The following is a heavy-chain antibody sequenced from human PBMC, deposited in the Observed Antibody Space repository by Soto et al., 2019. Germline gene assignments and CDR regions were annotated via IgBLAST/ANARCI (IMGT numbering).Heavy chain of an antibody. CDR1: GGSISSSNW. CDR2: IYHSGST. D-gene: IGHD3-3*01. V-gene: IGHV4-4*02. Sequence: PSETLSLTCAVSGGSISSSNWWSWVRQPPGKGLEWIGEIYHSGSTNYNPSLKSRVTISVDKSKNQFSLKLSSVTAADTAVYYCEGWVTIFGVEDDYWGQGTLVTVSS. J-gene: IGHJ4*02. CDR3: EGWVTIFGVEDDY.